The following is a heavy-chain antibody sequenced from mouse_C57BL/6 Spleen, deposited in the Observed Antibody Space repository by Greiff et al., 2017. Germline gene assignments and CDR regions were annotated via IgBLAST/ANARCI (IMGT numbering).Heavy chain of an antibody. Sequence: VQLKQSGPGLVKPSQSLSLTCSVTGYSITSGYYWNWIRQFPGNKLEWMGYISYDGSNNYNPSLKNRISITRDTSKNQFFLKLNSVTTEDTATYYCARADYYGSPDYWGQGTTLTVSS. CDR3: ARADYYGSPDY. J-gene: IGHJ2*01. V-gene: IGHV3-6*01. CDR2: ISYDGSN. CDR1: GYSITSGYY. D-gene: IGHD1-1*01.